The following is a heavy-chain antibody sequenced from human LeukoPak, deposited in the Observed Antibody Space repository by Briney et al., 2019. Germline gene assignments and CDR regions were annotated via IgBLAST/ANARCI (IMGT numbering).Heavy chain of an antibody. J-gene: IGHJ5*02. V-gene: IGHV3-66*01. CDR1: GLTVSSDY. CDR2: IYSGGGT. Sequence: GGSLRLSCAASGLTVSSDYMSWVRQAPGKGLEWVSVIYSGGGTYYADSVRGRFTISRDNSKNTLYLQLNSLRAEETAVYYCARYPYSTSSWSDPWGQGTLVTVSS. CDR3: ARYPYSTSSWSDP. D-gene: IGHD6-6*01.